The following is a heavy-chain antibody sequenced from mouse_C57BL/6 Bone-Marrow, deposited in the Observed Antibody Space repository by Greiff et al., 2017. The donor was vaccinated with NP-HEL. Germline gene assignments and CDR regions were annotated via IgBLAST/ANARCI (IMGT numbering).Heavy chain of an antibody. J-gene: IGHJ1*03. CDR3: AREGIGTTVVATDWYFDV. V-gene: IGHV1-69*01. D-gene: IGHD1-1*01. Sequence: VQLQQSGAELVMPGASVKLSCKASGYTFTSYWMHWVKQRPGQGLEWIGEIDPCDSYTNYTQKFKGKSTLTVNKTSSTAYMQRSSLISEDSAVYYCAREGIGTTVVATDWYFDVWGTGTTVTVSA. CDR2: IDPCDSYT. CDR1: GYTFTSYW.